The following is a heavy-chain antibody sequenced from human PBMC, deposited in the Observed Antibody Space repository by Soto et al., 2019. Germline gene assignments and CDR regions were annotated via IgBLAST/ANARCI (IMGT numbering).Heavy chain of an antibody. J-gene: IGHJ4*02. CDR1: GFTFSQYA. CDR3: VREDYGAVYFDY. V-gene: IGHV3-30-3*01. D-gene: IGHD4-17*01. CDR2: ISYDATNE. Sequence: GGSLRLSCEASGFTFSQYAMHWVRQAPGKGLEWVAVISYDATNEYNADSVKGRFTISRDNSMNTLYLQMNSLRAEDTAVYYCVREDYGAVYFDYWGLGTLVTVSS.